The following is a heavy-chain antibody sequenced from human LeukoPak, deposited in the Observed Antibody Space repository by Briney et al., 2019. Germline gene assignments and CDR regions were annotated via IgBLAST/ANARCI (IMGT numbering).Heavy chain of an antibody. J-gene: IGHJ3*02. CDR3: ARGKDSGYDLVGDAFDI. V-gene: IGHV4-61*01. Sequence: SETLSLTCTVSGGSISSSSYYWSWIRQPPGKGLEWIGYIYYSGSTNYNPSLKSRVTISVDTSKNQFSLKLSSVTAADTAVYYCARGKDSGYDLVGDAFDIWGQGTMVTVSS. D-gene: IGHD5-12*01. CDR2: IYYSGST. CDR1: GGSISSSSYY.